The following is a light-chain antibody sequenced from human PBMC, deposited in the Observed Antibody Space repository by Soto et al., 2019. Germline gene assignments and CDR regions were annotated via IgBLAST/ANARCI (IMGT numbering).Light chain of an antibody. CDR2: DAS. Sequence: EIVLTQSPATLSLSPGESATLSCGASQSVSSYLAWYQQKPGQAPRLLIYDASNRATGIPARFSGSGSGTDFSLTISSLEPEDFALYYCQQRSHTFGGGTKVEIK. CDR3: QQRSHT. V-gene: IGKV3-11*01. CDR1: QSVSSY. J-gene: IGKJ4*01.